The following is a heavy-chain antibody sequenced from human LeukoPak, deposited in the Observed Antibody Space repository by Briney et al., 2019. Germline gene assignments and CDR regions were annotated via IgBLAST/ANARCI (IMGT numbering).Heavy chain of an antibody. D-gene: IGHD6-13*01. CDR3: VSAAGSWYGYFDY. J-gene: IGHJ4*02. Sequence: GGSLRLSCAASGFTFSSYAMRWVRQAPGKGLEYVSAISGSGGGTYYANSVKGRFTISRDNSKNTLYLQMSSLRPEDTAVYYCVSAAGSWYGYFDYWGQGTLVTVSS. CDR2: ISGSGGGT. V-gene: IGHV3-64*01. CDR1: GFTFSSYA.